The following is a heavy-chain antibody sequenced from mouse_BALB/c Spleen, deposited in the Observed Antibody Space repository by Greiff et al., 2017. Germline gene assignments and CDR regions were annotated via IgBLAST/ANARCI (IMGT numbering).Heavy chain of an antibody. V-gene: IGHV14-4*02. CDR1: GFNIKDYY. D-gene: IGHD1-1*01. Sequence: VQLQQSGAELVRSGASVKLSCTASGFNIKDYYMHWVKQRPEQGLEWIGWIDPENGDTEYAPKFQGKATMTADTSSNTAYLQLSSLTSEDTAVYFCARGDGSSPWYFDVWGAGTTVTGSS. CDR3: ARGDGSSPWYFDV. J-gene: IGHJ1*01. CDR2: IDPENGDT.